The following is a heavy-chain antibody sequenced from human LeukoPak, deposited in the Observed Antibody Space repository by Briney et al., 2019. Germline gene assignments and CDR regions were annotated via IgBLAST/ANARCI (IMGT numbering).Heavy chain of an antibody. CDR1: GGSISSYY. Sequence: SETLSLTRTVSGGSISSYYWSWIRQPPGKGLEWIGYIYYSGSTNYNPSLKSRVTISVDTSKNQFSLKLSSVTAADTAVYYCARTRGEMAPGMDVWGQGTTVTVSS. CDR3: ARTRGEMAPGMDV. V-gene: IGHV4-59*01. D-gene: IGHD5-24*01. J-gene: IGHJ6*02. CDR2: IYYSGST.